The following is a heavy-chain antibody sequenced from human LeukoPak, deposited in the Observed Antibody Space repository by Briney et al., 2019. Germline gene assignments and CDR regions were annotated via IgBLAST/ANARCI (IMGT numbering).Heavy chain of an antibody. Sequence: GGSLRLSCAVSGFTFSSSWMHWVRQAPGKGLVGVSRINSDGSGRIYADCVKGRFTISRDNAKNSLFLQMNSLRAEDTAVYYCARVYGGYGDYYFDYWGQGTLVTVPS. CDR3: ARVYGGYGDYYFDY. CDR1: GFTFSSSW. J-gene: IGHJ4*02. CDR2: INSDGSGR. D-gene: IGHD4-17*01. V-gene: IGHV3-74*01.